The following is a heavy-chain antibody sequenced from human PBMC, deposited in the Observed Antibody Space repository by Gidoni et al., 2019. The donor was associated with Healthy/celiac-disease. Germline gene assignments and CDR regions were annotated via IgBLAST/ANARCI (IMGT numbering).Heavy chain of an antibody. CDR2: ISAYNGNT. Sequence: QVQLVQSGAEVKKPGASVKVSCKAPGYTLTSYGISWVRQGHGQGHEGMGWISAYNGNTNYAQKLQGRVTMTTDTSTSTAYMELRSLRSDDTAVYYCARNKPGSYKDYYYYMDVWGKGTTVTVSS. CDR3: ARNKPGSYKDYYYYMDV. J-gene: IGHJ6*03. V-gene: IGHV1-18*01. D-gene: IGHD1-26*01. CDR1: GYTLTSYG.